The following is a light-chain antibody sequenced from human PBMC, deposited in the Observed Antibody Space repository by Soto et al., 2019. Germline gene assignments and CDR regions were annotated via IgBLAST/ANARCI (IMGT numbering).Light chain of an antibody. V-gene: IGKV1-6*01. CDR1: QGIRND. Sequence: AIQMTQSPSSLSASVGDRVTITCPASQGIRNDLGWYQQKPGKAPKFLIYGASSLQSGVPSRFSGSGSGTDFTLTINSLQPEDFATYYCLQDYNYPYTFGQGTKLEIK. J-gene: IGKJ2*01. CDR3: LQDYNYPYT. CDR2: GAS.